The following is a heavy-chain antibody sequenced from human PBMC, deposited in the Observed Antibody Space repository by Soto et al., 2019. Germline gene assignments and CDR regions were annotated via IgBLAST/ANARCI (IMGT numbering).Heavy chain of an antibody. CDR1: TFTFSAYD. V-gene: IGHV3-30*18. D-gene: IGHD3-10*01. Sequence: QVQLVESGGGVVQPGRSLRLSCAASTFTFSAYDMHWARQAPGRGLEWVASISYHGRNKYYADSVKGRFTISRDNSKNTLNLQMDSLRAEDTAVYYCANGRYFGSGSYCPDLDCRGQGTLVTVSS. CDR3: ANGRYFGSGSYCPDLDC. J-gene: IGHJ4*02. CDR2: ISYHGRNK.